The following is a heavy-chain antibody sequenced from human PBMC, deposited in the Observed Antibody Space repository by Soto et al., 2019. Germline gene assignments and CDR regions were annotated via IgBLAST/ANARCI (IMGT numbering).Heavy chain of an antibody. CDR3: ARVPHPPGPRGVHQYDFWSGPHVFDP. CDR2: ISAYNGNT. V-gene: IGHV1-18*04. CDR1: GYTFTSYG. Sequence: ASVKVSCKXSGYTFTSYGISWVRQAPGQGLEWMGWISAYNGNTNYAQKLQGRVTMTTDTSTSTAYMELRSLRSDDTAVYYCARVPHPPGPRGVHQYDFWSGPHVFDPWGQGTLVTVSS. J-gene: IGHJ5*02. D-gene: IGHD3-3*01.